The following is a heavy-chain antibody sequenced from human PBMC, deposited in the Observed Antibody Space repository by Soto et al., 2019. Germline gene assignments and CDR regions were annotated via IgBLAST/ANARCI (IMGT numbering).Heavy chain of an antibody. Sequence: QVQLQESGPGLVKPSETLSLTCTVSGGSISSYYWSWIRQPPGKGLEWIGYIYYSGSTNYNPSLKSRVTLPVDPAKNQFSLKLSSVTAADTAVYYCARDRGSGSYYRGGMDVWGQGTTVTVSS. D-gene: IGHD3-10*01. J-gene: IGHJ6*02. CDR3: ARDRGSGSYYRGGMDV. CDR2: IYYSGST. V-gene: IGHV4-59*01. CDR1: GGSISSYY.